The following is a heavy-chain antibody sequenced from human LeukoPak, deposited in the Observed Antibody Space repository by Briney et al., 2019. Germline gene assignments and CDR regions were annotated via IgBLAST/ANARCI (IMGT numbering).Heavy chain of an antibody. CDR3: ARRGFSDSRGFYPDFDY. J-gene: IGHJ4*02. CDR2: SRNKANSYST. D-gene: IGHD3-22*01. Sequence: GGSLRLSCAASGFIFIDYYMDWVRQAPGKGLEWVGRSRNKANSYSTEYAAPVKGRFTISRDESKNSMYLQMNSLKTEDTAVYFCARRGFSDSRGFYPDFDYWGRGTLVTVSS. V-gene: IGHV3-72*01. CDR1: GFIFIDYY.